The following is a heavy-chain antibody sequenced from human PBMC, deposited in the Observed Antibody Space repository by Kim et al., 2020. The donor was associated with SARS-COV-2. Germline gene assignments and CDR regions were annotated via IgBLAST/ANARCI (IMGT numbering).Heavy chain of an antibody. Sequence: GGSLRLSCAASGFTFSSYDMHWVRQATGKGLEWVSAIGTAGDTYYPGSVKGRFTISRENAKNSLYLQMNSLRAGDTAVNYCARAVSGSYFPAYYYYGMDVWGQGTTVTVSS. D-gene: IGHD1-26*01. J-gene: IGHJ6*02. CDR1: GFTFSSYD. CDR3: ARAVSGSYFPAYYYYGMDV. V-gene: IGHV3-13*04. CDR2: IGTAGDT.